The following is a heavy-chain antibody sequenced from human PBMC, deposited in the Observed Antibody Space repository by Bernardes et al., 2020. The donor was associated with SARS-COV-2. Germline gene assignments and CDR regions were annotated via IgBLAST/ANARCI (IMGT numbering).Heavy chain of an antibody. V-gene: IGHV3-53*01. CDR3: ASPGGYGSVDY. Sequence: GGSLRLSRAVSGFTVSSSYMSWVRQAPGKGLEWVSVIYSCHNTYYADSVKGRFTISRDNSTNKLYLQMNSLRAEDKAVYYCASPGGYGSVDYWGQGTLVTVSS. J-gene: IGHJ4*02. D-gene: IGHD3-10*01. CDR2: IYSCHNT. CDR1: GFTVSSSY.